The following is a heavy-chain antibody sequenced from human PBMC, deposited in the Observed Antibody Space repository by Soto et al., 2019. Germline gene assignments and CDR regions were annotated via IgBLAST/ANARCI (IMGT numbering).Heavy chain of an antibody. CDR1: GGSFSGYY. J-gene: IGHJ5*02. CDR3: ARGGRAQLGP. Sequence: SETLSLTCAVYGGSFSGYYWSWIRQPPGKGLEWIGEINHSGSTNYNPSLKSRVTISVDTSKNQFSLKLSSVTAADTAVYYCARGGRAQLGPWGQGTLVTVSS. D-gene: IGHD6-6*01. CDR2: INHSGST. V-gene: IGHV4-34*01.